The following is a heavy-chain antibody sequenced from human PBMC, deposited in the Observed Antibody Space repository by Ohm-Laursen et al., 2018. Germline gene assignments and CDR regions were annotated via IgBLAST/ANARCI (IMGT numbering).Heavy chain of an antibody. CDR1: GGSFSGYY. J-gene: IGHJ4*02. D-gene: IGHD6-19*01. CDR3: ARQESSGWYPDY. CDR2: INHSGST. Sequence: PSQTLSLTCSVYGGSFSGYYWSWIRQPPGKGLEWIGEINHSGSTNYNPSLKSRVTISVDTSKNQFSLKLSSVTAADTAVYYCARQESSGWYPDYWGQGTLVTVSS. V-gene: IGHV4-34*01.